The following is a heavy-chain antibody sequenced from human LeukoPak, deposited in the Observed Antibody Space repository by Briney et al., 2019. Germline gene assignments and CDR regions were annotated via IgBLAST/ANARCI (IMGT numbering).Heavy chain of an antibody. V-gene: IGHV3-74*01. J-gene: IGHJ4*02. CDR2: INSDGSDT. CDR3: ARGDGYNFFDY. D-gene: IGHD5-24*01. CDR1: GFAFSSYW. Sequence: GGSLRLSCVASGFAFSSYWMNWVRQAPGKGLVWVSQINSDGSDTTYADSVKGRFTISRDNAKNTLYLQMNSLRAEDTAVYYCARGDGYNFFDYWGQGTLVTVSS.